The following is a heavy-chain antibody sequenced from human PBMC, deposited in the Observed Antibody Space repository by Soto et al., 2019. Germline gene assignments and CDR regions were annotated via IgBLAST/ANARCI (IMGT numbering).Heavy chain of an antibody. D-gene: IGHD2-2*01. CDR3: ARVGTPADP. J-gene: IGHJ5*02. CDR1: GYTFTSYD. Sequence: ASVKVSCKASGYTFTSYDINWVRQATGQGLEWMGWMNPNSGNTGYAQKFQGRVTITRDTSASTAYMELSSLRSEDTAVYYCARVGTPADPWGQGTLVTVSS. V-gene: IGHV1-8*01. CDR2: MNPNSGNT.